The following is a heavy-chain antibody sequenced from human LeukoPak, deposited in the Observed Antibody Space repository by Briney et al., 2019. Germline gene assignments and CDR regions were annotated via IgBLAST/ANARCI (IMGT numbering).Heavy chain of an antibody. J-gene: IGHJ4*02. CDR2: MWSDGSNK. CDR3: ARGSSSGWYVFDY. Sequence: GGSLRLSCAASGFIFSTYVMHWVRQAPGKGLEWVAAMWSDGSNKNYADSVKGRFTISRDNSKNTLFLQMNSLRAEDTAVYFCARGSSSGWYVFDYWGQGTLVTVSS. D-gene: IGHD6-19*01. V-gene: IGHV3-33*01. CDR1: GFIFSTYV.